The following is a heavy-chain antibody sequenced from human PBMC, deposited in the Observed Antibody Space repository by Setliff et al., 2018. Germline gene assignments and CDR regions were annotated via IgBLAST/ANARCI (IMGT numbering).Heavy chain of an antibody. CDR3: VKGTLPYCTGPTCYPLDH. D-gene: IGHD2-8*02. Sequence: LRLSCAASGFTFSSYGMHWVRQAPGQGLEWVSGIRGRGGSTYYIDSVRGRFTVSRDNSDNTLYLQMNSLRDADAAIYYCVKGTLPYCTGPTCYPLDHWGQGTLVTVSS. CDR2: IRGRGGST. J-gene: IGHJ4*02. CDR1: GFTFSSYG. V-gene: IGHV3-23*01.